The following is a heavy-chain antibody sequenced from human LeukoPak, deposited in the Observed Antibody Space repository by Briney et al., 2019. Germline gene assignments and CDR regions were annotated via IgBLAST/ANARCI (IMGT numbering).Heavy chain of an antibody. CDR2: ISSSSSYI. D-gene: IGHD6-13*01. CDR1: GFTFSSYS. V-gene: IGHV3-21*01. Sequence: GGSLRLSCAASGFTFSSYSMNWVRQAPGKGLEWVSSISSSSSYIYYADSVKGRFTISRDNAKNSLYLQMNSLRAEDTAVYYCASLVDSSSWYNYFDYWGQGTLVTVSS. CDR3: ASLVDSSSWYNYFDY. J-gene: IGHJ4*02.